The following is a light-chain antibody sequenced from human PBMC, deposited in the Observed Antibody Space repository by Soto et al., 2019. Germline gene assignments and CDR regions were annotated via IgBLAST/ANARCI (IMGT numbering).Light chain of an antibody. J-gene: IGKJ1*01. CDR2: AAS. Sequence: DIQMTQSPYSLSASVGDRVTISCRASQSISSYLNWYQQKPGKAAKLLIYAASSLQSGVPSRFSGSGSGTDFTLTISSLQPEDFATYYCQQSYSTPRTFGQGTKV. CDR1: QSISSY. V-gene: IGKV1-39*01. CDR3: QQSYSTPRT.